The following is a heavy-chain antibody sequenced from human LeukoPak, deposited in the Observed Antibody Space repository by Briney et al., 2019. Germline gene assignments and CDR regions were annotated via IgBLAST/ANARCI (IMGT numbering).Heavy chain of an antibody. Sequence: PGGSLRLSYSASGFTFSSYAMHWVRQAPAKGLEYVSAISSNGGSTYYADSVKGRFTISRDNSKNTLYLQMSSLRAEDTAVYYCVKDGPGYCSGGSCYDALFDYWGQGTLVTVSS. CDR3: VKDGPGYCSGGSCYDALFDY. J-gene: IGHJ4*02. CDR2: ISSNGGST. CDR1: GFTFSSYA. V-gene: IGHV3-64D*06. D-gene: IGHD2-15*01.